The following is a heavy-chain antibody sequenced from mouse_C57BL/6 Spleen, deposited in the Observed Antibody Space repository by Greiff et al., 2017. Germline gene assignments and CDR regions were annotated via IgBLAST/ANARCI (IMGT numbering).Heavy chain of an antibody. Sequence: QVQLKQSGAELVRPGASVKLSCKASGYTFTSYGMSWVKQRPGQGLEWIGEIYPRSGNTYYNEKFKGKATLTADKSSSTAYMELRSLTSEDSAVYFCASGNPFAYWGQGTLVTVSA. CDR2: IYPRSGNT. CDR3: ASGNPFAY. CDR1: GYTFTSYG. J-gene: IGHJ3*01. V-gene: IGHV1-81*01. D-gene: IGHD2-1*01.